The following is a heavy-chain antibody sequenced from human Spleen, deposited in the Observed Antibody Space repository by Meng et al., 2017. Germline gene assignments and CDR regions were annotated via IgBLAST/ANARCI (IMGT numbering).Heavy chain of an antibody. V-gene: IGHV1-3*01. D-gene: IGHD6-19*01. J-gene: IGHJ5*02. CDR1: GYTFTSYA. CDR3: ARDSQQWLVGWFDP. CDR2: INAGNGNT. Sequence: QVQFVQSGAEVKKPGASVKISCKASGYTFTSYAMHWVRQAPGQRLEWMGWINAGNGNTKYSQKFQGRVTITRDTSASTAYMELSSLRSEDTAVYYCARDSQQWLVGWFDPWGQGTLVTVSS.